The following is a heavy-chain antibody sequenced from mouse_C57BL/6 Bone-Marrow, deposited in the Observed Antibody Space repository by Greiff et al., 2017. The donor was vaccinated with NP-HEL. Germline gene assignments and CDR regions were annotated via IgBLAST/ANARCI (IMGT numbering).Heavy chain of an antibody. CDR3: ASDPYGNSFFYAMDY. J-gene: IGHJ4*01. Sequence: VQLQQSGAELVKPGASVKLSCTASGFNIKDYYMHWVKQRTEQGLEWIGRIDPEDGDTKYAPKFQGKATITADTSSNTAYLQLSSLTSEDTAVYYCASDPYGNSFFYAMDYWGQGTSVTVSS. CDR1: GFNIKDYY. CDR2: IDPEDGDT. V-gene: IGHV14-2*01. D-gene: IGHD2-1*01.